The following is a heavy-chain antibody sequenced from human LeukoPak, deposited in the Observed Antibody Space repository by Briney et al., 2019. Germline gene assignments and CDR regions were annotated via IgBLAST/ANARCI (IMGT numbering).Heavy chain of an antibody. CDR1: GGSISSYY. Sequence: SETLSLTCTVSGGSISSYYWSWIRRPSGKGLEWIGYIYYSGSTNYNPSLKSRVTISVDTSKNQFSLKLSSVTAADTAVYYCASQYKEWLRQDAFDIWGQGTMVTVSS. CDR3: ASQYKEWLRQDAFDI. D-gene: IGHD5-12*01. V-gene: IGHV4-59*01. CDR2: IYYSGST. J-gene: IGHJ3*02.